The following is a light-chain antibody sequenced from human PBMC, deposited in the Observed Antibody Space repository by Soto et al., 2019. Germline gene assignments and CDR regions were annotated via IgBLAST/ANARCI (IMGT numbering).Light chain of an antibody. CDR1: QDINTY. CDR3: QQRKSYPIT. J-gene: IGKJ5*01. Sequence: DILLTQSPSFLSASVGDRVTITCRASQDINTYLAWYQQKPGKAPKLLIFAASTLQNGVPSRFSGNGSGTEFNDTITSQQPEDFATYYCQQRKSYPITFGQGTLLEIK. CDR2: AAS. V-gene: IGKV1-9*01.